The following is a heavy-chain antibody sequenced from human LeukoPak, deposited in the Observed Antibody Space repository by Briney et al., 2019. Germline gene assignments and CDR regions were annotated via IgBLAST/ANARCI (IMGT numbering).Heavy chain of an antibody. Sequence: SETLSLTCAVYGGSFSGYYWSWLRQPPGKGLEWIGEINHSGSTNYNPSLKSRVTISVDTSKNQFSLRLSSVTAADTAVYYCARHNYDYVWGSYRYYFDDWGQGTLVTVSS. CDR1: GGSFSGYY. CDR3: ARHNYDYVWGSYRYYFDD. V-gene: IGHV4-34*01. CDR2: INHSGST. J-gene: IGHJ4*02. D-gene: IGHD3-16*02.